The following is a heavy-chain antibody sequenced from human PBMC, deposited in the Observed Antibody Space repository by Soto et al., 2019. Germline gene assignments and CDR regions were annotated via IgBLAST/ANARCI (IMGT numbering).Heavy chain of an antibody. V-gene: IGHV3-23*01. D-gene: IGHD2-8*02. J-gene: IGHJ4*02. CDR3: AKDRLKVVYAIKLDYFDY. CDR1: GFTFSIYA. Sequence: WGSLRISCASSGFTFSIYAMSWVRQAPGNGLEWVSAISGSGGSTYYADSVKGRFTISRDNSKNTLYLQMNGLRAEDTAVYYCAKDRLKVVYAIKLDYFDYWGQGTLVTVSS. CDR2: ISGSGGST.